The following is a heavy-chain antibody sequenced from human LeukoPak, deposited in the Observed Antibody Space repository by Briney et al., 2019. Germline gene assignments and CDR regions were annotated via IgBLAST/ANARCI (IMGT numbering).Heavy chain of an antibody. CDR3: ARCSSTSGGFDP. D-gene: IGHD2-2*01. J-gene: IGHJ5*02. CDR2: IYYSGST. V-gene: IGHV4-31*03. CDR1: GGSISSGGYY. Sequence: PSETLSLTCTVSGGSISSGGYYWSWIRQHPGKGLEWIGYIYYSGSTYYNPSLKSRVTISVDTSKNQFSLKLSSVTAADTAVYYCARCSSTSGGFDPWGQGTLVTVSS.